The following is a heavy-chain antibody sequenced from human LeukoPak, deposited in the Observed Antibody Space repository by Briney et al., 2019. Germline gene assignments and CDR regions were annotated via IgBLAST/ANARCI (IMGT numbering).Heavy chain of an antibody. Sequence: ASVKVSCKASGYTFISYGISWVRQAPGQGLEWMGWISAYNGNTNYAQKLQGRVTMTTDTSTSTAYMELRSLRSDDTAVYYCARDLLSYGATGYWGQGTLVTVSS. V-gene: IGHV1-18*01. CDR1: GYTFISYG. J-gene: IGHJ4*02. D-gene: IGHD4/OR15-4a*01. CDR3: ARDLLSYGATGY. CDR2: ISAYNGNT.